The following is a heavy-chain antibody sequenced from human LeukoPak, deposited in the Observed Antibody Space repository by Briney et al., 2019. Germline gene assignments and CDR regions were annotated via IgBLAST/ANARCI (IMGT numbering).Heavy chain of an antibody. J-gene: IGHJ4*02. CDR2: INPNSGGT. CDR1: GYTFTGYY. V-gene: IGHV1-2*02. Sequence: ASVKVSCKASGYTFTGYYMHWERQAPGQGLEWMGWINPNSGGTNYAQKFQGRVTMTRDTSISTAYMELSRLRSDDTDVYYCARDIVGATPTNYWGQGTLVTVSS. CDR3: ARDIVGATPTNY. D-gene: IGHD1-26*01.